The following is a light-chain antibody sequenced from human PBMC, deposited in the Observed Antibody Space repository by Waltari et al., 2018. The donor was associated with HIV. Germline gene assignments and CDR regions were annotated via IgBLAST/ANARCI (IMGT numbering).Light chain of an antibody. J-gene: IGLJ2*01. CDR1: SWHSSYA. CDR2: LNSDGRH. CDR3: QTWGTGIRV. V-gene: IGLV4-69*01. Sequence: QLVLTQSPSASASLGASVKLTCTLSSWHSSYALAWHQQQPEKGPRYLMKLNSDGRHSKGDGNPDRFSGSSSGAERYLTISSLQSEDEADYYCQTWGTGIRVFGGGTKLTVL.